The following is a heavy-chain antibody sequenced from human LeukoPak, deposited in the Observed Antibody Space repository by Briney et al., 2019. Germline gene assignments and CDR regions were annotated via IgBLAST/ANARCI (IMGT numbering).Heavy chain of an antibody. CDR3: ARTLPGGVVDY. CDR2: IIPILGIA. V-gene: IGHV1-69*02. Sequence: GSSVKVSCKASGGTFSSYTISWVRQAPGQGLEWMGRIIPILGIANYAQKFQGRVTITADKSTSTAYMELSSLRSGDTAVYYCARTLPGGVVDYWGQGTLVTVSS. J-gene: IGHJ4*02. CDR1: GGTFSSYT. D-gene: IGHD1-14*01.